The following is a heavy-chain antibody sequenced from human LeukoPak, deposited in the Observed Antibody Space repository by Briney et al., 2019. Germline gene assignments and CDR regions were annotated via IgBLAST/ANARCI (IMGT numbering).Heavy chain of an antibody. CDR2: IKQDGSEK. CDR1: GFTFSRYW. V-gene: IGHV3-7*01. Sequence: PGGSLRLSCAASGFTFSRYWMTWVRQAPGKGLEWVANIKQDGSEKYYVDSVKGRFTISRDNAKNSLYLQMNSLRDEDTAVYYCARYWGGENDYWGQGTLVTVSS. D-gene: IGHD3-10*01. CDR3: ARYWGGENDY. J-gene: IGHJ4*02.